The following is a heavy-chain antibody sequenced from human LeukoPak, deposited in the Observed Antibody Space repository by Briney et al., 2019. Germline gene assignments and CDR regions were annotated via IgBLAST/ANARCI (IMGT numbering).Heavy chain of an antibody. J-gene: IGHJ5*02. D-gene: IGHD6-6*01. CDR2: TYYRSKWYN. Sequence: SPTLSLTCAISGDSVSINSAAWNWIRQSPSRGLEWLGRTYYRSKWYNDYAVSVKSRITINPDTSKNQFSRQLNSVTPEDTAVDYCARSWDSSSSNGFDPWGQGTLVTVSS. V-gene: IGHV6-1*01. CDR1: GDSVSINSAA. CDR3: ARSWDSSSSNGFDP.